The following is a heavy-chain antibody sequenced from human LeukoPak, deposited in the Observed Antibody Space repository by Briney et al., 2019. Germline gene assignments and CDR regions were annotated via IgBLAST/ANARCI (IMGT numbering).Heavy chain of an antibody. D-gene: IGHD6-19*01. Sequence: GGSLRLSCAASGFTFSSYDMNWVRQAPGKGLEWVSAISSSGGSTYYADSVKGRFTISRDNSKNMVYLQMNSLRADDTAVYYCARTREQWQVLDYWGQGTLVTVSS. CDR3: ARTREQWQVLDY. V-gene: IGHV3-23*01. CDR1: GFTFSSYD. J-gene: IGHJ4*02. CDR2: ISSSGGST.